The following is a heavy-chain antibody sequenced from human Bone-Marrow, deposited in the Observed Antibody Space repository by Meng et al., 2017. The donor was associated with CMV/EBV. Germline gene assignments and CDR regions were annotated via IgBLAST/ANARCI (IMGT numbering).Heavy chain of an antibody. J-gene: IGHJ6*02. Sequence: GEALKISCAASGFTFSSYSMNWVRQAPGKGLEWVSSINSSSRYIYYADSVKGRFTISRDNAKNSLYLQMNSLRAEDTAVYYCAREEGILVVVPAEGYYYGMDVWGQGTTVTVSS. CDR3: AREEGILVVVPAEGYYYGMDV. CDR1: GFTFSSYS. V-gene: IGHV3-21*01. D-gene: IGHD2-2*01. CDR2: INSSSRYI.